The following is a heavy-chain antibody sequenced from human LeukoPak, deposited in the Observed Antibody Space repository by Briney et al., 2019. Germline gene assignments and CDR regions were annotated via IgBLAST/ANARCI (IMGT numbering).Heavy chain of an antibody. J-gene: IGHJ4*02. CDR2: IRRKTDGGAT. CDR1: GFTFSNAW. CDR3: VTIEQWLGSALGY. D-gene: IGHD6-19*01. Sequence: GGSLRLSCAASGFTFSNAWMSWVRQAPGKGLERVGLIRRKTDGGATDSAAPVKGRFTISRDDSKDTLYLQMASLKTDDTAVYYCVTIEQWLGSALGYWGQGTLVTVSS. V-gene: IGHV3-15*01.